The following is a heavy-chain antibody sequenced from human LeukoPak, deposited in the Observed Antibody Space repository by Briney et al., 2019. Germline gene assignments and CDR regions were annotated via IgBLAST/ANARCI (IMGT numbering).Heavy chain of an antibody. CDR1: GGSISSYY. J-gene: IGHJ4*02. D-gene: IGHD3-22*01. V-gene: IGHV4-59*01. CDR2: IYYSGST. Sequence: SETLSLTCTVSGGSISSYYWSWIRQPPGRGLVWIGYIYYSGSTNYNPSLKSRVTMSVDTSKNQFSLKLSSVTAADTAVYYCAKYYYDSSGYYSLGNWGQGTLVTVSS. CDR3: AKYYYDSSGYYSLGN.